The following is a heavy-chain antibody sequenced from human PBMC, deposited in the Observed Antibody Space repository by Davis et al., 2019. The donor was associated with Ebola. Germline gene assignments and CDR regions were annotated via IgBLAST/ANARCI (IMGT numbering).Heavy chain of an antibody. CDR2: MFYGGST. D-gene: IGHD2-2*01. V-gene: IGHV4-59*08. Sequence: MPGGSLRLSCTVSGDSVSIYYWSWVRQPTGKGLEWIGYMFYGGSTNYNPSLKSRATVSVDTSKNHFSLKLSSVTAADTAVYYCARGYCSSTSCYDYYYGMDVWGKGTTVTVSS. J-gene: IGHJ6*04. CDR3: ARGYCSSTSCYDYYYGMDV. CDR1: GDSVSIYY.